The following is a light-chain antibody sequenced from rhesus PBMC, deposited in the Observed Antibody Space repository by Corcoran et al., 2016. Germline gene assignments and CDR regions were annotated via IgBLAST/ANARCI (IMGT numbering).Light chain of an antibody. CDR1: SSDIGGYNY. CDR3: SSYAGSNTFI. V-gene: IGLV2-23*01. J-gene: IGLJ1*01. CDR2: DVS. Sequence: QAALPQPPSVSGSPGQSVTISCTGPSSDIGGYNYVSWYQQHPGKAPKLMIYDVSKRPSGVSDRFSGSKSGNTASLTISGLQAEDEADYYCSSYAGSNTFIFGAGTRLTVL.